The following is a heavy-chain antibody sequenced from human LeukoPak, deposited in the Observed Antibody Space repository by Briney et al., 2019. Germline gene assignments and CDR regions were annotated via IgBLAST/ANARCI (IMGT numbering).Heavy chain of an antibody. V-gene: IGHV3-66*04. CDR1: GFTVSSNY. J-gene: IGHJ4*02. D-gene: IGHD3-22*01. CDR2: IYSGGST. CDR3: ARRAGDYSHPYDY. Sequence: GGSLRLSCAASGFTVSSNYMSWVRQAPGKGLEWVSVIYSGGSTYYAVSVKGRFTISRDNSKNTLYLQMNSLRAEDTAVYYCARRAGDYSHPYDYWGQGTLVTVSS.